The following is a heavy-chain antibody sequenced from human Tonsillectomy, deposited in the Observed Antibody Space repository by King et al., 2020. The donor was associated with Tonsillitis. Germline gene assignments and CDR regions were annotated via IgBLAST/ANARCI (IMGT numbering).Heavy chain of an antibody. V-gene: IGHV3-21*01. CDR1: GFTFSSYS. J-gene: IGHJ4*01. CDR2: ISSSSSYI. CDR3: ATSSWLSYYFDY. Sequence: VQLVESGGGLVKPGGSLRLSCAASGFTFSSYSMNWVRQAPGKGLEWVSSISSSSSYIYYADSVKGRFTISRDNAKNSLYLQMNSLRAEDTAVYYCATSSWLSYYFDYWGHGTLVTVSS. D-gene: IGHD3-9*01.